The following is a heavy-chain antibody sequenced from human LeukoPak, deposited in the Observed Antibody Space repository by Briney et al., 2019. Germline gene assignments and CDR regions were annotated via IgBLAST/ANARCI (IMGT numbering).Heavy chain of an antibody. CDR2: INPSGGST. CDR1: GGTFSSYA. CDR3: ARRPYPKGPGDY. J-gene: IGHJ4*02. V-gene: IGHV1-46*01. D-gene: IGHD7-27*01. Sequence: ASVKVSCKASGGTFSSYAFSWVRQAPGQGLEWMGIINPSGGSTNYAQKFQGRVAMTRDTSTSTVYMELSSLRSEDTAVYYCARRPYPKGPGDYWGQGTLVTVSS.